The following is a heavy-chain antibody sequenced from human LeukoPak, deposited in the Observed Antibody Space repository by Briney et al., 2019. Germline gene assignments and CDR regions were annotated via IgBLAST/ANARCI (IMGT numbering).Heavy chain of an antibody. CDR1: GFTFSSCA. D-gene: IGHD3-22*01. CDR3: AKGPDSSGHASSAEY. J-gene: IGHJ4*01. CDR2: ISSSGGNT. V-gene: IGHV3-23*01. Sequence: QPGGSLRLSCAASGFTFSSCAMSWVRQAPGKGLEWVSAISSSGGNTYYADSVKGRFTISRDNSKDTLYLQMNSLRAEDTAVYYCAKGPDSSGHASSAEYWGQGTLVTGSS.